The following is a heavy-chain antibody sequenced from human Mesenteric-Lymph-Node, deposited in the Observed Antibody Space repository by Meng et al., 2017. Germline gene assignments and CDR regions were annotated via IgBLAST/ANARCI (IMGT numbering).Heavy chain of an antibody. J-gene: IGHJ5*02. CDR1: GFSFHDYV. V-gene: IGHV3-9*01. D-gene: IGHD2-2*01. CDR3: AKDKHCSTSSCYGGGLDS. Sequence: SLKISCAASGFSFHDYVMYWVRQAPGKGLEWVSSISRNGDIIDYVDSVKGRFTISRDNAKNSLYLQMSSVRAEDTGFYYCAKDKHCSTSSCYGGGLDSWGQGTLVTVSS. CDR2: ISRNGDII.